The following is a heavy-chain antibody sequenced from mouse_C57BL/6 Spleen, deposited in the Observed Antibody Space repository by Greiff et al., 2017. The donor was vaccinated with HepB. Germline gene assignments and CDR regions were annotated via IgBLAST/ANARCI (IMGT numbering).Heavy chain of an antibody. D-gene: IGHD3-2*02. J-gene: IGHJ3*01. V-gene: IGHV1-26*01. Sequence: DVQLQESGPELVKPGASVKISCKASGYTFTDYYMNWVKQSHGKSLEWIGDINPNNGGTSYNQKFKGKATLTVDKSSSTAYMELRSLTSEDSAVYYCVREWAQATELAYWGQGTLVTVAA. CDR3: VREWAQATELAY. CDR1: GYTFTDYY. CDR2: INPNNGGT.